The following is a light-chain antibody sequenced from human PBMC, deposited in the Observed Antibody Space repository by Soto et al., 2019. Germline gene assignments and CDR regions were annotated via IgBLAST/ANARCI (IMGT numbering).Light chain of an antibody. V-gene: IGKV1-5*03. Sequence: DIQMTQSPSTLSASVGDRVTITCRASQSIDDWLAWYHQKPGKAPKLLIYRASSLETGVPSRFSGSGSGTEFTLTISSLQHDDVATYYCQHSTNYSPYTFGQGTRLEIK. CDR1: QSIDDW. J-gene: IGKJ2*01. CDR2: RAS. CDR3: QHSTNYSPYT.